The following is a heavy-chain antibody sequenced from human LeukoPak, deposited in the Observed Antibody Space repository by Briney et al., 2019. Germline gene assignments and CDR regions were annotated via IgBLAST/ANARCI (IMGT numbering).Heavy chain of an antibody. CDR3: STTYYYDSSEGY. D-gene: IGHD3-22*01. CDR2: IKSKTDGGTT. CDR1: GFTFRNYV. Sequence: PGGSLRLSCAASGFTFRNYVIHWVRQAPGKGLEWVGRIKSKTDGGTTDYAAPVKGRFTISRDDSKNTLYLQMNSLKTEDTAVYYCSTTYYYDSSEGYWGQGTLVTVSS. V-gene: IGHV3-15*07. J-gene: IGHJ4*02.